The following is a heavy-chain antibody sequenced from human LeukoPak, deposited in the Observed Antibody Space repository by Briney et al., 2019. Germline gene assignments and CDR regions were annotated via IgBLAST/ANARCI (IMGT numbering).Heavy chain of an antibody. CDR3: AKGLERESRLDS. Sequence: GGSLRLSCDASGFNIYTYTMYWVRQAPGQGLEWVSGIRNSDGVTYADSVRGRFTISTDNSKNTLYLQMNSLRAEDTALYYCAKGLERESRLDSWGQGTLVTVSS. J-gene: IGHJ4*02. V-gene: IGHV3-23*01. CDR1: GFNIYTYT. D-gene: IGHD1-1*01. CDR2: IRNSDGVT.